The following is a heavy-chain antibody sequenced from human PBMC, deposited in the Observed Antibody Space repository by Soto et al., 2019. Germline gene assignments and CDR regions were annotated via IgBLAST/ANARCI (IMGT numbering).Heavy chain of an antibody. CDR3: ASSHKPSTAEYFQQ. CDR1: GGTFSNYA. CDR2: IIPVIDTA. V-gene: IGHV1-69*13. D-gene: IGHD2-21*01. Sequence: SVKVSCKASGGTFSNYAFNWVRQAPGQGLEWMGGIIPVIDTADYAQKLKGRVTITADESTSTVYMDLSSLRSEDSPVYYCASSHKPSTAEYFQQWGQGTLVTVSS. J-gene: IGHJ1*01.